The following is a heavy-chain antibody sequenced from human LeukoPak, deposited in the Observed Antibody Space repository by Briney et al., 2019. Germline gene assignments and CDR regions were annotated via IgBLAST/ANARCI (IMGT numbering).Heavy chain of an antibody. J-gene: IGHJ4*02. CDR2: INPNNGGT. V-gene: IGHV1-2*02. D-gene: IGHD6-13*01. Sequence: ASVKVSCKASRYIFTSYYIHWVRQAPGQGLEWKGWINPNNGGTKYGKKFQGRVTMTSDTSISTAYMELSRLRYDDTAMYYCARDRGSSWFADYWGQGTLVTVSS. CDR3: ARDRGSSWFADY. CDR1: RYIFTSYY.